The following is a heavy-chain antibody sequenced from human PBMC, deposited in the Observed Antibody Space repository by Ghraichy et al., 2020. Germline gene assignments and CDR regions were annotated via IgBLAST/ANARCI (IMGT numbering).Heavy chain of an antibody. CDR2: IKEDGSGK. V-gene: IGHV3-7*01. CDR3: ARVGRFPHYYGMDV. CDR1: GFTFSNYW. Sequence: GSLNISCAASGFTFSNYWMTWVRQAPGKGLEWVATIKEDGSGKYYVDSVKGRFTISRDNAENSLYLQMNSLRAEDTAVYYCARVGRFPHYYGMDVWGQGTTVTVSS. J-gene: IGHJ6*02. D-gene: IGHD3-16*01.